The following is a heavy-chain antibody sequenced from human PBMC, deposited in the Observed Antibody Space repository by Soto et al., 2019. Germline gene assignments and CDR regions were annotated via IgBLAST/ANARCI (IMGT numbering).Heavy chain of an antibody. J-gene: IGHJ4*02. CDR1: GFTFTTYA. V-gene: IGHV3-23*01. D-gene: IGHD3-10*01. CDR3: AKDFGEHWPPDY. Sequence: EVQLLESGGGLIQPGGSLRLSCAASGFTFTTYAMSWVRQAPGKGLEWVSAISGSGGNTYYADSVKGRFNISRDNSKNTVHLQMNSLRVDDTAVYYCAKDFGEHWPPDYWGQGTLVTVSS. CDR2: ISGSGGNT.